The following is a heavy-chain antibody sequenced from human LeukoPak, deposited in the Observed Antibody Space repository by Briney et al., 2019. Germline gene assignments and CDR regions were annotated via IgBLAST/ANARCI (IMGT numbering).Heavy chain of an antibody. V-gene: IGHV3-48*01. J-gene: IGHJ6*03. Sequence: GGSLRLSCAASALTFSDYSMNWVRQAPGKGLEWISYISSNGSTIYYAASVKGRFTISRDSAKNSLYLQMNGLRAEDTAVYYCARGRYCSSSTCYTKYYYMDVWGKGTTVTVSS. CDR2: ISSNGSTI. D-gene: IGHD2-2*02. CDR3: ARGRYCSSSTCYTKYYYMDV. CDR1: ALTFSDYS.